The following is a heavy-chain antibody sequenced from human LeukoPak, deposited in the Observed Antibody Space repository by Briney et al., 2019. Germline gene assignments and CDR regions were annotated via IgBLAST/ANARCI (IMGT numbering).Heavy chain of an antibody. CDR3: ARGGPFFSSPSTKEYYFDY. J-gene: IGHJ4*02. D-gene: IGHD6-6*01. CDR1: GYDFINYG. V-gene: IGHV1-18*01. CDR2: ISLYNGNT. Sequence: SVKVSSKASGYDFINYGITWVRQAPGQGLEWMGWISLYNGNTDYKLQGRVTMTTDTSTSTAYMELRSLRSDDTAVYYCARGGPFFSSPSTKEYYFDYWGQGTLVTVSS.